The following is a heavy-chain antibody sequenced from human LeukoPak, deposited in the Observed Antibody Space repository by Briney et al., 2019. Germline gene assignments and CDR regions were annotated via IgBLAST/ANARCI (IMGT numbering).Heavy chain of an antibody. J-gene: IGHJ4*02. CDR1: GFSSSDSY. CDR3: AKDSLRTVPKASFDS. CDR2: ISGSSSDI. D-gene: IGHD2-2*01. Sequence: GGSLRLSCVVSGFSSSDSYMTWIRQTPGKGLEWLAYISGSSSDIYYADSVKGRFTISRDNAKNTLFLQMNSLRAEDRAVYYCAKDSLRTVPKASFDSWGQGTLVTVSS. V-gene: IGHV3-11*01.